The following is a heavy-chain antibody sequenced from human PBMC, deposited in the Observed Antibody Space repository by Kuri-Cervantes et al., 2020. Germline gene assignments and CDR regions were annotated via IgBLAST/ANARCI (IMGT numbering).Heavy chain of an antibody. CDR2: VYTSGST. J-gene: IGHJ3*02. CDR3: ARAPYQLLSPGHDAFDI. V-gene: IGHV4-4*07. D-gene: IGHD2-2*01. CDR1: GGSISRYY. Sequence: ESLKISCTVSGGSISRYYRSWVRQSAGKGLEWIGRVYTSGSTNYNPSLKSRVTISVDTSKNQFSLKLSSVTAADTAVYYCARAPYQLLSPGHDAFDIWGQGTMVTVSS.